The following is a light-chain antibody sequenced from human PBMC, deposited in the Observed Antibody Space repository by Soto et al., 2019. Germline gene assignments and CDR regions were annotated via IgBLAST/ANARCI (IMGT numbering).Light chain of an antibody. J-gene: IGLJ3*02. Sequence: QPVLTQSSSASASLGSSVKLTCTLSSGHSSYIIAWHQQQPGKAPRYLMKLEGSGSYNKGSGVPDRFSGYSSGADRYLTISNLHFQDEAKYYCETWDSNTRVFGGGTKVTVL. V-gene: IGLV4-60*02. CDR2: LEGSGSY. CDR3: ETWDSNTRV. CDR1: SGHSSYI.